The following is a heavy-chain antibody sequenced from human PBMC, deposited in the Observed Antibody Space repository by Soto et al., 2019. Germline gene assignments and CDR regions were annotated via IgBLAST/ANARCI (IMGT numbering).Heavy chain of an antibody. Sequence: GESLKISCKGSGYSFTSYWIGWVRQMPGKGLEWMGIIYPGDSDTRYSPSFQGQVTISADKSISTAYLQWSSLKASDTAMYYCARQGSSTSRRLWSYSYYYMDAWGKGTTLTVSS. D-gene: IGHD2-2*01. CDR3: ARQGSSTSRRLWSYSYYYMDA. J-gene: IGHJ6*03. CDR2: IYPGDSDT. V-gene: IGHV5-51*01. CDR1: GYSFTSYW.